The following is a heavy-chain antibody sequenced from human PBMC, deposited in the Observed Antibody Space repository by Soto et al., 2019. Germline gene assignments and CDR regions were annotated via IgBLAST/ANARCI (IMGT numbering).Heavy chain of an antibody. CDR2: ISAYNGNT. CDR1: GYGFTSYG. CDR3: ARDQEAWKGNDY. Sequence: ASVTVSWQAAGYGFTSYGISWVRQAPGQGLEWMGWISAYNGNTNYAQKLQGRVTMTTDTSTSTAYMELRSLRSDDTAVYYCARDQEAWKGNDYWGEGTLVTVS. J-gene: IGHJ4*02. V-gene: IGHV1-18*01. D-gene: IGHD1-1*01.